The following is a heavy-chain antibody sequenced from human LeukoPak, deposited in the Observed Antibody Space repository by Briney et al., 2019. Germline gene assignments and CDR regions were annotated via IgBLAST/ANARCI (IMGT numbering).Heavy chain of an antibody. V-gene: IGHV4-34*01. CDR2: INHSGST. Sequence: SETLSLTCAVYGGSFSGYYWSWIRQPPGKGLEWIGEINHSGSTNYNPSLKSRVTISVDTSKNQFSLKLSSVTAADTAVYYCARGWNWFDPWGQGTLVTVPS. CDR1: GGSFSGYY. CDR3: ARGWNWFDP. J-gene: IGHJ5*02.